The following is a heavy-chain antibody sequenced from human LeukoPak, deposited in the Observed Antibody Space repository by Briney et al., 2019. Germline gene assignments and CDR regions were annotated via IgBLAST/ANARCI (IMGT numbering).Heavy chain of an antibody. D-gene: IGHD3-10*01. V-gene: IGHV3-21*01. CDR2: ISSSSSYI. CDR1: GFTFSSYS. Sequence: GGSLRLSCAASGFTFSSYSMNWVRQAPGKGLEWVSSISSSSSYIYYADSVKGRFTISRDNAKNSLYLQMNSLRAEDTAVYYCARDTSHVGWGVGNWGQGTLVIVSS. CDR3: ARDTSHVGWGVGN. J-gene: IGHJ4*02.